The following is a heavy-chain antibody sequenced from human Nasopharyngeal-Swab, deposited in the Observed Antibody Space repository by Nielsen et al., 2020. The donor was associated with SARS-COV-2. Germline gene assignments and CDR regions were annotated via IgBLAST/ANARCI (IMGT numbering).Heavy chain of an antibody. V-gene: IGHV3-7*01. CDR1: GFTFSSYW. Sequence: GGSLRLSCAASGFTFSSYWMSWVRQAPGKGLEWVANIKQDGSEKYYLDSVKGRFTISRDNSKNTLYLQMNSLRAEDTAVYYCASLRFLEWLVFPPLDADAFDIWGQGTMVTVSS. J-gene: IGHJ3*02. CDR3: ASLRFLEWLVFPPLDADAFDI. D-gene: IGHD3-3*01. CDR2: IKQDGSEK.